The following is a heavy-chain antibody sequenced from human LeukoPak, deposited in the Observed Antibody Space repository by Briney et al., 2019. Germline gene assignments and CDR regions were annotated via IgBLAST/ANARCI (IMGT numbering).Heavy chain of an antibody. CDR2: ISGHNGNT. J-gene: IGHJ4*02. CDR1: GYTFTNFG. D-gene: IGHD3-16*02. Sequence: GASVKVSCKTSGYTFTNFGISWVRQAPGQGPEWMGWISGHNGNTKYAKNLQDRVKMTIATSTTTAYMELRSLTSDDTGVYYCARAGVNIGGIIVNSLDSWGQGTLVTVSS. CDR3: ARAGVNIGGIIVNSLDS. V-gene: IGHV1-18*01.